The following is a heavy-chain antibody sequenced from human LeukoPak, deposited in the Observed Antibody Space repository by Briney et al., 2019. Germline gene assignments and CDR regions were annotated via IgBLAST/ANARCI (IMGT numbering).Heavy chain of an antibody. CDR3: GKSAPSGFDP. V-gene: IGHV1-3*01. CDR1: GYTFTAYA. Sequence: ASVKVSCKASGYTFTAYAIHWVRQTPGRSLEWMGRINASNGDAKYSQNFHDRITITRDTSASTVYMELTSLRSEDTAVYYCGKSAPSGFDPWGQGTLVTVSS. CDR2: INASNGDA. J-gene: IGHJ5*02.